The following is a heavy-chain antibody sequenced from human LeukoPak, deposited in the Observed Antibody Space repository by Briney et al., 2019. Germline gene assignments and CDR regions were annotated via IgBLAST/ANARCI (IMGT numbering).Heavy chain of an antibody. CDR3: AKTPGVRGVIARFNFDY. V-gene: IGHV3-30*18. J-gene: IGHJ4*02. CDR2: ISYDGSNK. D-gene: IGHD3-10*01. CDR1: GFTFSSYG. Sequence: GGSLRLSCAASGFTFSSYGMHWVRQAPGKGLEWVAVISYDGSNKYYADSVKGRFTIPRDNSKNTLYLQMNSLRAEDTAVYYCAKTPGVRGVIARFNFDYWGQGTLVTVSS.